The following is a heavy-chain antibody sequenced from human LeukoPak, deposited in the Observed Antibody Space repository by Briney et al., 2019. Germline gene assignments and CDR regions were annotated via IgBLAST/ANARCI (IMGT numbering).Heavy chain of an antibody. CDR2: ITDSGDST. J-gene: IGHJ4*02. V-gene: IGHV3-23*01. CDR1: GFTFSTYA. Sequence: GGSLRLSCAASGFTFSTYAMTWVRQAPGRGLEWVSVITDSGDSTFYADSVKGRFTISRDNSRNTLYLQLNSLRAEDTAVYYCAKRSSSWPYYFDYWGQGTVVTVSS. D-gene: IGHD6-13*01. CDR3: AKRSSSWPYYFDY.